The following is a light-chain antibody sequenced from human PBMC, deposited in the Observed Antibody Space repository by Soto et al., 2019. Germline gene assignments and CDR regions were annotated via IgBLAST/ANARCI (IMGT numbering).Light chain of an antibody. Sequence: SPGERATLSCRASQSVSSYLAWYQQKPGQAPRLLIYDASNRATGIPARFSGSGSGTDFTLTISSLEPEDFAVYYCQQRSNWPTFGQGTRLEIK. J-gene: IGKJ5*01. V-gene: IGKV3-11*01. CDR2: DAS. CDR1: QSVSSY. CDR3: QQRSNWPT.